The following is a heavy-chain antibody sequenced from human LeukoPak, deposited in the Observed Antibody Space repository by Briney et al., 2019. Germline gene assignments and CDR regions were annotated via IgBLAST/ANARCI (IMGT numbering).Heavy chain of an antibody. Sequence: GGSLRLSCAASGFTFSSYEMNWVRQAPGKGLEWVSYISSSGSTIYYADSVKGRFTISRDNAKNSLYLQMNSLSAEDTAVYYCARVGLAADGTQFDYWGQGTLVTVSS. CDR1: GFTFSSYE. V-gene: IGHV3-48*03. J-gene: IGHJ4*02. CDR2: ISSSGSTI. CDR3: ARVGLAADGTQFDY. D-gene: IGHD6-13*01.